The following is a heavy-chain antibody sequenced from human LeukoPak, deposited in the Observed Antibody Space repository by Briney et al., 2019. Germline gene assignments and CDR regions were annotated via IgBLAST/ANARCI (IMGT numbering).Heavy chain of an antibody. CDR3: ASLVVPAAMGLY. CDR1: GGSFSGYY. CDR2: INHSGST. V-gene: IGHV4-34*01. Sequence: SETLSLTCAVYGGSFSGYYWSWIRQPPGKGLEWIGEINHSGSTNYNPSLKSRVTISVDTSKNQFSLKLSSVTAADTAVYYCASLVVPAAMGLYWGQGALVTVSS. J-gene: IGHJ4*02. D-gene: IGHD2-2*01.